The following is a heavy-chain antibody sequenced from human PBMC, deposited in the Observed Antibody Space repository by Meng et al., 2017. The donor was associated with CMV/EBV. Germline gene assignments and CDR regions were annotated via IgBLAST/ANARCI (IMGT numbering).Heavy chain of an antibody. CDR3: ARDHGVGATYYYYHGMDV. J-gene: IGHJ6*02. Sequence: SETLSLTCAISGDSVSSNSAAWNWIRQSPSRGLEWLGRTYYRSKWYNDYAVSVKSRITINPDTSKNQFSLQLNSVTPEDTAVYYCARDHGVGATYYYYHGMDVWGQGTTVTVSS. D-gene: IGHD1-26*01. CDR1: GDSVSSNSAA. V-gene: IGHV6-1*01. CDR2: TYYRSKWYN.